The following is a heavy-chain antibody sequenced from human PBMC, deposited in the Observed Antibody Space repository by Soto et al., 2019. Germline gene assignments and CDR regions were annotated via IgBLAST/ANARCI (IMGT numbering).Heavy chain of an antibody. CDR1: GGTFSSYA. J-gene: IGHJ5*02. D-gene: IGHD3-22*01. CDR3: ARDRGPSSGYYPYWFDP. CDR2: IIPIFGTA. Sequence: QVQLVQSGAEVKKPGSSVKVSCKASGGTFSSYAISWVRQAPGQGLEWMGEIIPIFGTANYAQKFQGRVTITADESTSTAFVELSSLRSEDTAGCYCARDRGPSSGYYPYWFDPWGQGTPVTVSS. V-gene: IGHV1-69*12.